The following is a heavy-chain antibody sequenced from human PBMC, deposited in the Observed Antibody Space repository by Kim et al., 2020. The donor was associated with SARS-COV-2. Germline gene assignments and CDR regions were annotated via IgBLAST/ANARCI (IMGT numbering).Heavy chain of an antibody. Sequence: ADSVKGRFTISRDNSKNTLYLQMNSLRAEDTAVYYCAKERLAAAGNFIDYWGQGTLVTVSS. CDR3: AKERLAAAGNFIDY. J-gene: IGHJ4*02. D-gene: IGHD6-25*01. V-gene: IGHV3-23*01.